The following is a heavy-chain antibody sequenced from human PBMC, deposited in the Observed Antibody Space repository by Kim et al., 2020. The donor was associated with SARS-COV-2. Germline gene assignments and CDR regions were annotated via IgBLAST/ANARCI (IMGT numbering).Heavy chain of an antibody. CDR2: ISGSGGST. CDR1: GFTFSSYA. D-gene: IGHD6-19*01. CDR3: AKDVRSGWYSCDAFDI. V-gene: IGHV3-23*01. J-gene: IGHJ3*02. Sequence: GGSLRLSCAASGFTFSSYAMSWVRQAPGKGLEWVSAISGSGGSTYYADSVKGRFTISRDNSKNTLYLQMNSLRAEDTAVYYCAKDVRSGWYSCDAFDIWGQGTMVTVSS.